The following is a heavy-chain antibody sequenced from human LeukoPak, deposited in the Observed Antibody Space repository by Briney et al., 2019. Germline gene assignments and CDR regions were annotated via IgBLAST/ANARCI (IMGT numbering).Heavy chain of an antibody. CDR1: GGTFSSYA. J-gene: IGHJ4*02. CDR3: ARDREATLGY. V-gene: IGHV1-69*05. Sequence: ASVKVSCKVSGGTFSSYAISWVRQAPGQGLEWMGRIIPIFGTANYAQKFQGRVTITTDESTSTAYMELSSLRSEDTAVYYCARDREATLGYWGQGTLVTVSS. D-gene: IGHD5-12*01. CDR2: IIPIFGTA.